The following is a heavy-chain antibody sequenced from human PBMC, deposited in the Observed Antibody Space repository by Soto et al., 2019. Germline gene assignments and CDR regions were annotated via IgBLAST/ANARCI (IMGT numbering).Heavy chain of an antibody. Sequence: SGGSLRLSCAASGFTFTRYSMNWVRQAPGKGLEWVSSFSSTTNYIYYADSMKGRFTVSRDNAKNSVYLDMNSLSAEDTAVYYCARESEDLTSNFDYWGQGTLVTVSS. V-gene: IGHV3-21*01. J-gene: IGHJ4*02. CDR3: ARESEDLTSNFDY. CDR1: GFTFTRYS. CDR2: FSSTTNYI.